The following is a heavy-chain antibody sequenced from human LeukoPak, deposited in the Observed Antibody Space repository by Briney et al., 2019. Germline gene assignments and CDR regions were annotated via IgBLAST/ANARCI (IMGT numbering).Heavy chain of an antibody. J-gene: IGHJ4*02. CDR2: RYYSGST. D-gene: IGHD3-22*01. CDR1: GGSISSGSYF. CDR3: ARSRWEFRNYYDSSGYYFDY. Sequence: PSETLSLTCTVSGGSISSGSYFWGWVRQPPGKGLEWIGSRYYSGSTDYNPSLKSRVTISADTSKNQFSLKLTSVTAADTAVYYCARSRWEFRNYYDSSGYYFDYWGQGTLVTVSS. V-gene: IGHV4-39*01.